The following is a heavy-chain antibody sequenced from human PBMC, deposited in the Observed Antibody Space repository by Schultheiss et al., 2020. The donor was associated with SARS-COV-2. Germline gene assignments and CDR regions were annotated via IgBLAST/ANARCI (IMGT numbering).Heavy chain of an antibody. CDR3: ARHLSHDFWSNFDY. D-gene: IGHD3-3*01. CDR2: LYHSGST. Sequence: SETLSLTCTVSGGSISSYYWSWIRQPPGKGLEWIGYLYHSGSTNYNPSLKSRVTISVDTSKNQFSLKLSSVTAADTAVYYCARHLSHDFWSNFDYWGQGTLVTVSS. V-gene: IGHV4-59*08. J-gene: IGHJ4*02. CDR1: GGSISSYY.